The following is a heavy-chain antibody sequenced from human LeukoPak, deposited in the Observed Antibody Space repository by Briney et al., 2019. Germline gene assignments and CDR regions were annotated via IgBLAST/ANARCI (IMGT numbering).Heavy chain of an antibody. D-gene: IGHD5-12*01. J-gene: IGHJ4*02. CDR2: ISSSSSYI. V-gene: IGHV3-21*01. Sequence: GGSLRLSCAASGFTFSSYSMNWVRQAPGKGLEGVSSISSSSSYIYYADSVKGRFTISRDNAKNSLYMNMHSVRAEDTAVYYCARVYSGYDSPAYWGQGTLVTVSS. CDR3: ARVYSGYDSPAY. CDR1: GFTFSSYS.